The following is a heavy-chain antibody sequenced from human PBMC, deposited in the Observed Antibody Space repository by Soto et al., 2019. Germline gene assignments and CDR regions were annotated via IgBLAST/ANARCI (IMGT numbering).Heavy chain of an antibody. CDR3: ARHNYGSGSTYFDY. J-gene: IGHJ4*02. V-gene: IGHV4-59*08. CDR2: IYYSGST. D-gene: IGHD3-10*01. CDR1: GESFSGYY. Sequence: SETLSLTCAVYGESFSGYYWSWIRQPPGKGLEWIGYIYYSGSTNYNPSLKSRVTISVDTSKNQFSLKLNSMTAADTAVYYCARHNYGSGSTYFDYWGQGTLVT.